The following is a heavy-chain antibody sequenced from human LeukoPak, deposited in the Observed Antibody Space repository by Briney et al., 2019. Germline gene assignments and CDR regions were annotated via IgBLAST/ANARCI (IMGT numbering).Heavy chain of an antibody. Sequence: RGSLRLSCAAAGFTFSSYGMNWVRQAPGKGLEWVSSITSSSSYIYYADSVKGRFTISRDNAKNSLYLQMNSLRAEDTAVYYCARSYSSSRGTFDYWGQGTLVTVSS. CDR1: GFTFSSYG. CDR3: ARSYSSSRGTFDY. D-gene: IGHD6-6*01. CDR2: ITSSSSYI. V-gene: IGHV3-21*01. J-gene: IGHJ4*02.